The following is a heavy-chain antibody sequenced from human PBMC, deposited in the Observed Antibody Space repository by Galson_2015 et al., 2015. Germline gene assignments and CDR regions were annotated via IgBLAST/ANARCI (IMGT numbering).Heavy chain of an antibody. V-gene: IGHV3-23*01. CDR1: GFTFSSYA. J-gene: IGHJ4*02. CDR3: ATRYSSGWYYFDY. Sequence: SLRLSCAASGFTFSSYAMSWVRQAPGKGLEWVSTISATGGSTHYADSVKGRFTISRDNSKNTLYLQMNSLRADDTAVYYCATRYSSGWYYFDYWGQGTLVTVSS. D-gene: IGHD6-19*01. CDR2: ISATGGST.